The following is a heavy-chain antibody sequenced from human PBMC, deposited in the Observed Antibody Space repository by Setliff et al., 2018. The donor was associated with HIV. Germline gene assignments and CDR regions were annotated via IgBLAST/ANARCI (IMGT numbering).Heavy chain of an antibody. J-gene: IGHJ5*01. Sequence: SETLSLTCTVSGETIRNGFYYWGWIRQPPGKGLEWIGSIYYDGRTFYKPSLKSRLTISVDTSKNQFSLSLNSVTAADTAVYFCARGGAVSADFDSWGQGTLVTVSS. V-gene: IGHV4-39*07. D-gene: IGHD3-16*01. CDR1: GETIRNGFYY. CDR3: ARGGAVSADFDS. CDR2: IYYDGRT.